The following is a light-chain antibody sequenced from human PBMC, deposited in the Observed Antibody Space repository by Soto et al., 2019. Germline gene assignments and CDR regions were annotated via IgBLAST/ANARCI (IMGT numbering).Light chain of an antibody. Sequence: EIVLTQSPATLSLSPWERATLACRASQSISNYLAWYQQKPGQAPRLLIYDASNRAAGIPARFSGSGSGTDFTLTIRRLEPEDFAVYCCQQYGSSPYTFGQGTKVDIK. CDR2: DAS. V-gene: IGKV3-20*01. CDR1: QSISNY. CDR3: QQYGSSPYT. J-gene: IGKJ2*01.